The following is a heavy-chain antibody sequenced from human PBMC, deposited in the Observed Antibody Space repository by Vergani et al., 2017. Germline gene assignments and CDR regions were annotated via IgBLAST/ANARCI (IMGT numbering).Heavy chain of an antibody. J-gene: IGHJ4*02. CDR1: GLSLGSSGMG. V-gene: IGHV2-5*02. D-gene: IGHD6-19*01. CDR3: AHATIAVAGRVDY. CDR2: VYWDDEK. Sequence: QITLKESGPTLLKPTQTLTLTCTFSGLSLGSSGMGAGWIRQPPGKALEWLGLVYWDDEKRYSPSLKNRLTITKDTSKNQVVLTMTNMDPVDSGTYYCAHATIAVAGRVDYWGQGTLVTVSS.